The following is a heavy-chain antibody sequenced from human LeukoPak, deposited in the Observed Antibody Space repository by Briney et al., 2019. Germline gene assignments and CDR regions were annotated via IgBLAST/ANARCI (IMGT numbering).Heavy chain of an antibody. CDR2: INHSGST. V-gene: IGHV4-34*01. CDR1: GGSFSGYY. J-gene: IGHJ4*02. Sequence: PSETLSLTCAVYGGSFSGYYWSWIRQPPGKGLGWIGEINHSGSTNYNPSLKSRVTISVDTSKNQFSLKLSSVTAADTAVYYCARAPYYYGSGGELHYWGQGTLVTVSS. CDR3: ARAPYYYGSGGELHY. D-gene: IGHD3-10*01.